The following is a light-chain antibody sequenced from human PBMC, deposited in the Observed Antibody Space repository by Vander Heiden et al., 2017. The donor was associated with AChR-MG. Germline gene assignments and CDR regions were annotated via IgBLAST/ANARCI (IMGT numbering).Light chain of an antibody. CDR3: QYYNSLYT. V-gene: IGKV1-5*03. CDR1: QSISKW. Sequence: DVQMTPPPSTLSASVGDRVTITCMGSQSISKWLGWYQHKPGKAPKLMLDEASRLERGVPSRFSGSGCGTEFTLTSSILQPDDFATYYCQYYNSLYTFGQGTKLEIK. J-gene: IGKJ2*01. CDR2: EAS.